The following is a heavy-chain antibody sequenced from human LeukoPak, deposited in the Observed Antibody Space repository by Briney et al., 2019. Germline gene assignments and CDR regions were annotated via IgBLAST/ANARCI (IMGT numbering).Heavy chain of an antibody. CDR2: IYHSGST. D-gene: IGHD6-19*01. CDR1: GYSISSGYY. CDR3: ARGSSGGSYNWFDP. J-gene: IGHJ5*02. V-gene: IGHV4-38-2*02. Sequence: SETLSLTCTVSGYSISSGYYWGWIRQPPGKGLEWIGSIYHSGSTYYNPSLKSRVTISVDTSKNQFSLKLSSVTAADTAVYYCARGSSGGSYNWFDPWGQGTLVTVSS.